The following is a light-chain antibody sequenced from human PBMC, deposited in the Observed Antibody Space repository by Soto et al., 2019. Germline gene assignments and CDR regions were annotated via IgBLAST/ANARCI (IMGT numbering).Light chain of an antibody. Sequence: QSALTQPASVSGSPGQSITISCTGTSSDVGGYNYVCWYQQHPGKVPKLMIYEVNNRPSGVSNRFSGSKSGNTASLTISGLQAEDEADYYCSSYTSSSTQVLGGGTQLTVL. CDR3: SSYTSSSTQV. CDR1: SSDVGGYNY. V-gene: IGLV2-14*01. CDR2: EVN. J-gene: IGLJ3*02.